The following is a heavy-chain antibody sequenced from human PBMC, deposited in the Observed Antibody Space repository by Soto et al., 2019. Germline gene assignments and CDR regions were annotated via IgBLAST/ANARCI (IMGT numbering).Heavy chain of an antibody. CDR3: ARNYVEMATIWGAFDI. Sequence: LRLSCAASGFTFSSYAMHWVRQAPGKGLEWVAVISYDGSNKYYAYSVKGRFTISRDNSKNTLYLQMNSLRAEDTAVYYCARNYVEMATIWGAFDIWGKGKMVTVS. V-gene: IGHV3-30-3*01. CDR1: GFTFSSYA. CDR2: ISYDGSNK. D-gene: IGHD5-12*01. J-gene: IGHJ3*02.